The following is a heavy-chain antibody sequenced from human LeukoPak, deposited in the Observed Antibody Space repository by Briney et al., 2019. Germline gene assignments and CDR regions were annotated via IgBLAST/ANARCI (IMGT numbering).Heavy chain of an antibody. Sequence: SETLSLTCTVSGGSISSYYWSWIRQPPGKGLEWIGYIYYSWSTNYNPSLKSRVTISVDTSKNQVSLKLSSVTAADPAVYYRAREESYYFDYWGQGTLVTVSS. V-gene: IGHV4-59*01. CDR2: IYYSWST. CDR1: GGSISSYY. CDR3: AREESYYFDY. J-gene: IGHJ4*02.